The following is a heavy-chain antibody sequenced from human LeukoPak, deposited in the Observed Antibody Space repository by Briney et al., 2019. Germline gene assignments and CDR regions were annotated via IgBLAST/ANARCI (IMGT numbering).Heavy chain of an antibody. J-gene: IGHJ3*02. D-gene: IGHD3-22*01. CDR3: ARWGDLYYYDSSDAFDI. CDR2: ISAYNGNT. Sequence: ASVKVSCKASGYTFTSYGISWVRQAPGQGLEWMGWISAYNGNTNYAQKFQGRVTMTRNTSISTAYMELSSLRSEDTAVYYCARWGDLYYYDSSDAFDIWGQGTMVTVSS. CDR1: GYTFTSYG. V-gene: IGHV1-18*01.